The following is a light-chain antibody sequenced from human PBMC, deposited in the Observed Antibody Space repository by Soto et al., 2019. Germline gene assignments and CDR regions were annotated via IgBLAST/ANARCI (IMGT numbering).Light chain of an antibody. V-gene: IGKV1-39*01. CDR3: QESFTTLGT. Sequence: DIQMTQSPSPLSASIGDKVTITCRASLSINNYLNWYQQKPGKAPKLLIYAASTLQSGVPSRFSGSGSETDFTLTISSLQPDDFAVYFCQESFTTLGTFGQGTKVEMK. J-gene: IGKJ1*01. CDR2: AAS. CDR1: LSINNY.